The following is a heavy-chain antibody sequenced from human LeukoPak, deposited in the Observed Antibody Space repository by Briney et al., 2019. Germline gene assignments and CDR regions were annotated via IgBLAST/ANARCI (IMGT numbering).Heavy chain of an antibody. D-gene: IGHD5-18*01. Sequence: ASVKVSCKVSGYTLTELSMHWVRRAPGKGLEWMGGFDPEDGETIYAQKFQGRVTMTEDTSTDTAYMELSSLRSEDTAVYYCATAGLWSTQYWFDPWGQGTLVTVSS. CDR2: FDPEDGET. CDR1: GYTLTELS. CDR3: ATAGLWSTQYWFDP. V-gene: IGHV1-24*01. J-gene: IGHJ5*02.